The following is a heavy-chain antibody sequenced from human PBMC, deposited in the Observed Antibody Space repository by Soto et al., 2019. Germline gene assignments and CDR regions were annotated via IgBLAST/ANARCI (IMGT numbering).Heavy chain of an antibody. CDR1: GFTFSSYS. D-gene: IGHD4-4*01. J-gene: IGHJ4*02. CDR2: ISSSSSYI. Sequence: EVQLVESGGGLVKPGGSLRLSCAASGFTFSSYSMNWVRQAPGKGLELVSSISSSSSYIYYADSVKGRFTISRDNAKNSLYLQMNSLRAEDTAVYYCARDPYSNYVLAYYFDYWGQGTLVTVSS. V-gene: IGHV3-21*01. CDR3: ARDPYSNYVLAYYFDY.